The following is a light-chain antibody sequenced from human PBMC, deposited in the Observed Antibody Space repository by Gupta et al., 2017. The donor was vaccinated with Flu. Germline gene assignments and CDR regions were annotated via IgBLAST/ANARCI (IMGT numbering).Light chain of an antibody. CDR2: EVS. J-gene: IGLJ1*01. CDR3: SSYAGSLYV. CDR1: SSAVGGYTY. Sequence: SVTISCTGTSSAVGGYTYVSGHQQHPGKDHKLMIYEVSKRPSGVPDRFSGSKSGNTASLTVSGLQADDEADYYCSSYAGSLYVFGTGTKVTVL. V-gene: IGLV2-8*01.